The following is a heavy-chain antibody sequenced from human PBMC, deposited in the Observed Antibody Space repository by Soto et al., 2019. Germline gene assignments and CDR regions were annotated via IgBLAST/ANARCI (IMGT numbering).Heavy chain of an antibody. V-gene: IGHV1-69*01. Sequence: QVQLVQSGAEVKKPGSSVKVSCKASGGTFSSYAISWVRQAPGQGLEWMGGIIPIFGTANYAQKFQGRVTITADESTSTAYMELSSLRSEDTAVYYCARDPGVLWFGELVTPRDHYGMDVWGQGTTVTVSS. D-gene: IGHD3-10*01. CDR1: GGTFSSYA. CDR2: IIPIFGTA. CDR3: ARDPGVLWFGELVTPRDHYGMDV. J-gene: IGHJ6*02.